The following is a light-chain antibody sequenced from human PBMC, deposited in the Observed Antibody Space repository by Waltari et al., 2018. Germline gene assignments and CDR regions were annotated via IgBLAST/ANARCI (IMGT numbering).Light chain of an antibody. CDR1: KPIANY. CDR3: QTYKTVPLT. V-gene: IGKV1-27*01. J-gene: IGKJ4*01. CDR2: VAS. Sequence: DIQMTQSPSSLSASVGHPVTISCRASKPIANYLAWYQVRPGKSPRLLIYVASRLQSGVPSRFSGSGFGTDFTLTIRSLQPEDIATYYCQTYKTVPLTFGGGTKVEIK.